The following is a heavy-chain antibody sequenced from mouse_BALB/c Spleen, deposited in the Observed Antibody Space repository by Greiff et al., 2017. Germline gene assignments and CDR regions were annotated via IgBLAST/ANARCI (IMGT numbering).Heavy chain of an antibody. Sequence: QVQLKESGAELVKPGASVKLSCKASGYTFTSYYMYWVKQRPGQGLEWIGEINPSNGGTNFNEKFKSKATLTVDKSSSTAYMQLSSLTSEDSAVYYCTRSAPFDYWGQGTTLTVSS. CDR2: INPSNGGT. CDR3: TRSAPFDY. V-gene: IGHV1S81*02. CDR1: GYTFTSYY. J-gene: IGHJ2*01.